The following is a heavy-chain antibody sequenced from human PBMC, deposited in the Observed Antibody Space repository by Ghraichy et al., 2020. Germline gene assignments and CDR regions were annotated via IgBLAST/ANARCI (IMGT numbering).Heavy chain of an antibody. Sequence: ASVKVSCKASGYTFTGSYMHWVRQAPGQGLEWMGWINPNSGGTNYAQKFQGRVTMTRDTSISTAYMELSRLRSDDTAGYYCASALGDIVVVPAAGGHFDYWGEGTLVTVSS. CDR3: ASALGDIVVVPAAGGHFDY. CDR2: INPNSGGT. CDR1: GYTFTGSY. D-gene: IGHD2-2*01. V-gene: IGHV1-2*02. J-gene: IGHJ4*02.